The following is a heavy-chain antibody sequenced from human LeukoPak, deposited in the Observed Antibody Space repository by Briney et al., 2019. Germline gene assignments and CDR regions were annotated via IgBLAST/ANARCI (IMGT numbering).Heavy chain of an antibody. CDR2: IYPDDSDT. CDR3: ARHSDYYGSGSYFVY. D-gene: IGHD3-10*01. J-gene: IGHJ4*02. Sequence: GESLKISCKASGFMFTRNWIAWVRQMPGKGLEWMGFIYPDDSDTRYSPSFQGQVTISADTSINTAYLQLSSLKASDTAMYYCARHSDYYGSGSYFVYWGQGTLVTVSS. CDR1: GFMFTRNW. V-gene: IGHV5-51*01.